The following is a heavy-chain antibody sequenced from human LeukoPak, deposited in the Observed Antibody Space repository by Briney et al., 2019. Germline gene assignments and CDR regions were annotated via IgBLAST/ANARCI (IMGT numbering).Heavy chain of an antibody. D-gene: IGHD3-22*01. CDR2: ISYDGSNK. CDR3: ANVGDSSGYRDYYGMDV. CDR1: GFTFSSYG. J-gene: IGHJ6*02. Sequence: PGRSLRLSCAASGFTFSSYGMHWVRQAPGKGLEWVAVISYDGSNKYYADSVKGRFTISRDNSKNTLYLQMNSPRAEDTAVYYCANVGDSSGYRDYYGMDVWGQGTTVTVSS. V-gene: IGHV3-30*18.